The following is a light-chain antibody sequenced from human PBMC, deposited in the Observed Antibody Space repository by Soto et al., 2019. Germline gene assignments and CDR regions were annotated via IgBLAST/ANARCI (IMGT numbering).Light chain of an antibody. CDR3: QHRGRWPRT. Sequence: EIVLTQSPATLSLSPGERATLSCRASESVKDYLAWYQQKPGQAPRLLIYGASNRATGIPVRFSGSGSGTDFTLTISSLEPEDFAVYYCQHRGRWPRTFGQGTKLEI. CDR2: GAS. J-gene: IGKJ2*01. V-gene: IGKV3-11*01. CDR1: ESVKDY.